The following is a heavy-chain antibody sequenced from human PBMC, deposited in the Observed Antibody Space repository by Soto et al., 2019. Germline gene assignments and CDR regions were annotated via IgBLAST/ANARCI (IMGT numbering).Heavy chain of an antibody. CDR2: IYYTGST. CDR3: ARQRGNYFDY. CDR1: GDSISTFY. V-gene: IGHV4-59*01. D-gene: IGHD3-10*01. J-gene: IGHJ4*02. Sequence: SETLSLTCTVSGDSISTFYWSWIRQPPGKGLEWIGYIYYTGSTNYNPSLKSRVTMSVDTSKKQFSLKLTSVTAADTAVYYCARQRGNYFDYWGQGSLVTVSS.